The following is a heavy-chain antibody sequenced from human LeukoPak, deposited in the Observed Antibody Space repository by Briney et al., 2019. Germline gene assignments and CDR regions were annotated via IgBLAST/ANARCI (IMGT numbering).Heavy chain of an antibody. D-gene: IGHD2-2*01. CDR2: ISGSGGST. Sequence: GGSLRLSCAASGFTFSSYAMSWVRQAPGKGLEWVSAISGSGGSTHYADSVKGRFTISRDNSKNTLYLQMNSLGAEDTAVYYCAKGLPVWYYFDYWGQGTLVTVSS. J-gene: IGHJ4*02. V-gene: IGHV3-23*01. CDR1: GFTFSSYA. CDR3: AKGLPVWYYFDY.